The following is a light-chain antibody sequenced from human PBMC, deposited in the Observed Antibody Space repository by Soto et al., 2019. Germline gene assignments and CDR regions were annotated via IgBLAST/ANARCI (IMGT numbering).Light chain of an antibody. Sequence: DIVMTQSPDSLAVSLGERATINCKSSQSVLYSPNNKNYLAWYQQKPGQPPKLLVYWASTRESGVPDRFSGSGSGTDFTLTINSLQAEDVAVYYCQQYHSPPQTFGQGTMLEIK. CDR3: QQYHSPPQT. J-gene: IGKJ1*01. CDR1: QSVLYSPNNKNY. V-gene: IGKV4-1*01. CDR2: WAS.